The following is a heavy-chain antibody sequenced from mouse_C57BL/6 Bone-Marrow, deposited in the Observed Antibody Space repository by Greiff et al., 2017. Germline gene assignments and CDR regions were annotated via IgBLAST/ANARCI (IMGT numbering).Heavy chain of an antibody. V-gene: IGHV1-19*01. CDR3: ARQGSDY. CDR1: GYTFTDYY. D-gene: IGHD3-2*02. Sequence: VQLQQSGPVLVKPGASVKMSCKASGYTFTDYYMNWVKQSHGKSLEWLGVINPYNGGTSYNQKFKGKATLTVDKSSSTAYMELNSLTSEDAAVYYCARQGSDYWGQGTTLTVSS. J-gene: IGHJ2*01. CDR2: INPYNGGT.